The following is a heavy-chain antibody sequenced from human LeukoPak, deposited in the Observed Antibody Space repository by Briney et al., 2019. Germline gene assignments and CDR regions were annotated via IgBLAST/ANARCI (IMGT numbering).Heavy chain of an antibody. V-gene: IGHV3-30*03. CDR2: ISYDGSNK. Sequence: LSLTCAVYGGSFSGYYWSWIRQPPGKGLEWVAVISYDGSNKYYADSVKGRFTISRDNSKNTLYLQMNSLRAEDTAVYYCARSYGSGSYYFDYWGQGTLVTVSS. CDR1: GGSFSGYY. J-gene: IGHJ4*02. D-gene: IGHD3-10*01. CDR3: ARSYGSGSYYFDY.